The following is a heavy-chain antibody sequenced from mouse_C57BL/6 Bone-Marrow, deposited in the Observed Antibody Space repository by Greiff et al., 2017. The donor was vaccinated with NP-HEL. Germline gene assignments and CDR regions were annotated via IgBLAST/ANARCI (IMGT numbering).Heavy chain of an antibody. D-gene: IGHD1-1*01. CDR2: IDPSGGYT. J-gene: IGHJ1*03. Sequence: QVQLQQPGAELVMPGASVKLSCKASGYTFTSYWMHWVKQRPGQGLEWIGEIDPSGGYTNYNQKFKGKSTLTVDKSSSTAYMQLSSLTSEDSAVYYCARSQIYDSGTRYFDGWGTGTTVTVSS. CDR3: ARSQIYDSGTRYFDG. V-gene: IGHV1-69*01. CDR1: GYTFTSYW.